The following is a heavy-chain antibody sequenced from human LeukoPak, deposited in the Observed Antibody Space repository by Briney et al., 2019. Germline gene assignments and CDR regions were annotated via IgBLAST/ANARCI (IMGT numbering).Heavy chain of an antibody. CDR3: ARYCDILTGPEAFDY. J-gene: IGHJ4*02. V-gene: IGHV3-21*01. D-gene: IGHD3-9*01. CDR1: GFTFSSYS. Sequence: GGTLRLSCAASGFTFSSYSMNWVRQAPGKGLEWVSSISSSSSYIYYADSVKGRFTISRDNAKNSLYLQMNSLRAEDTAVYYCARYCDILTGPEAFDYWGQGTLVTVSS. CDR2: ISSSSSYI.